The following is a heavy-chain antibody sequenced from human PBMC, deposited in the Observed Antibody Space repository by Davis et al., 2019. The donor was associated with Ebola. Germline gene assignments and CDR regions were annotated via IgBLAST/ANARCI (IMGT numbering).Heavy chain of an antibody. D-gene: IGHD3-3*01. Sequence: GESLKISCAASGFTFSDYYMSWIRQAPGKGLEWVSYISSSGTTVYYADSVKARFTISRDNAKNSLYLQMNNLRAEDTAVYYCAKSGLSFGVVKYHYGMDVWGKGTTVTVSS. CDR1: GFTFSDYY. J-gene: IGHJ6*04. V-gene: IGHV3-11*01. CDR3: AKSGLSFGVVKYHYGMDV. CDR2: ISSSGTTV.